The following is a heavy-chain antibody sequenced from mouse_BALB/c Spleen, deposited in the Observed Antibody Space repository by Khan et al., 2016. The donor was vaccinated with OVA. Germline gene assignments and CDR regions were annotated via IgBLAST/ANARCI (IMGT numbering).Heavy chain of an antibody. CDR3: ARHEDYYGSRPYFDY. Sequence: EVELVESGGGLVKPGGSLKLSCVASGITFSRYAMSWVRQTPEKRLEWVASISSCGSYTYYPDSVKGRFTLSRDNAKNTLYLQMSSLRSEDTAMYYCARHEDYYGSRPYFDYWGQGTTLTVSS. D-gene: IGHD1-1*01. V-gene: IGHV5-9-3*01. J-gene: IGHJ2*01. CDR1: GITFSRYA. CDR2: ISSCGSYT.